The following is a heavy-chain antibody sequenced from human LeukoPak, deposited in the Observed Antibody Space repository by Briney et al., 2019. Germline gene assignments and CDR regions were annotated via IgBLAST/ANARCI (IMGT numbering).Heavy chain of an antibody. J-gene: IGHJ2*01. CDR3: AREKDIVVVPAAIPWYFDL. Sequence: SETLSLTCTVSGGSISSYYWSWIRQPPGKGLEWIGYVHYSGSTNYSPSVKSRVTMSVDTSKNQFSLRLSSVTAADTAVYYCAREKDIVVVPAAIPWYFDLWGRGTLVTVSS. D-gene: IGHD2-2*01. CDR1: GGSISSYY. CDR2: VHYSGST. V-gene: IGHV4-59*12.